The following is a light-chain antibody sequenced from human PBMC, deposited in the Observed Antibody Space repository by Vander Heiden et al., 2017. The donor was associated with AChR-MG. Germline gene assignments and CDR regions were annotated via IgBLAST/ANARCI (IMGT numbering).Light chain of an antibody. CDR3: QQSYSTPYT. J-gene: IGKJ2*01. CDR2: TAS. Sequence: DFQMTQPPSSLSASVGDTVTITCRASQRITTYLNWYQQKPGKAPDLLIYTASRLQSGVPPRFSGSGSGTEFTLTITSLQPEDFATYYCQQSYSTPYTFGQGTKLEIK. CDR1: QRITTY. V-gene: IGKV1-39*01.